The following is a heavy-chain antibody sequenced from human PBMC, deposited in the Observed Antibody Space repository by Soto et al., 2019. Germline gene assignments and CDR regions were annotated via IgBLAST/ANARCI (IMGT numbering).Heavy chain of an antibody. CDR2: IYYSGSA. CDR1: GGSINNSSFY. V-gene: IGHV4-39*01. D-gene: IGHD3-10*01. J-gene: IGHJ4*02. Sequence: QLQLQESGPGLVKPSETLSLTCTVSGGSINNSSFYWGWVRQPPGKRLEWIGSIYYSGSAYYNPSRKSRLTISVDPSKNQFSLNLSSVTAADTAVYFCARRPLVRGIIPYYFDSWGQGTLVTVSS. CDR3: ARRPLVRGIIPYYFDS.